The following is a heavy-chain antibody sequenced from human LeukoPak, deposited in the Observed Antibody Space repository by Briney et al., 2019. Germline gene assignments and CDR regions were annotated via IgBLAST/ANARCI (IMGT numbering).Heavy chain of an antibody. V-gene: IGHV3-74*01. CDR1: GFNFVNTW. D-gene: IGHD2-21*01. J-gene: IGHJ4*02. CDR2: IKNDGSGI. Sequence: GGSLRLSCAASGFNFVNTWMHWVRQAPGKGLVWVARIKNDGSGIIYADSVEGRFTISRDNARNTLSLQMNSLRAEDTAVYYCARERGVSHPFDYWGQGTLVTVSS. CDR3: ARERGVSHPFDY.